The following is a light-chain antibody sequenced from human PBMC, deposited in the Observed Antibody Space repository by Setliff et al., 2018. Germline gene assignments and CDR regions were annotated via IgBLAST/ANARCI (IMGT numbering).Light chain of an antibody. J-gene: IGLJ1*01. V-gene: IGLV1-44*01. CDR1: SSNIGRRT. CDR3: SAWDDSLNACV. Sequence: VLTQPPSASGTPGQLVTISCSGSSSNIGRRTVNWYQQVPGMAPKLLIYSQNQRPSGVPDRFSASKSGTSASLAISGPQSDDEADYYCSAWDDSLNACVFGTGTKVTVL. CDR2: SQN.